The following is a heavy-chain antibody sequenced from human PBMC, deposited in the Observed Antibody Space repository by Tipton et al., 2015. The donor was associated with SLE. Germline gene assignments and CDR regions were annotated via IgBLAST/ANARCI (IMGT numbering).Heavy chain of an antibody. CDR3: ARGGESYDY. CDR2: IYYSGST. Sequence: TLSLTCTVSGGSISSYYWSWIRQPPGKGLEWIGYIYYSGSTNYNPSLESRVTISVDTSKNQFSLKLSSVTAADTAVYYCARGGESYDYWGQGTLVTVSS. CDR1: GGSISSYY. J-gene: IGHJ4*02. D-gene: IGHD1-26*01. V-gene: IGHV4-59*01.